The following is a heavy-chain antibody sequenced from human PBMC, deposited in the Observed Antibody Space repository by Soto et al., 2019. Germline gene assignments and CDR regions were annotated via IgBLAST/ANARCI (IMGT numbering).Heavy chain of an antibody. V-gene: IGHV3-30*03. J-gene: IGHJ6*02. CDR3: ARTGLDCSSSGGGAASYYYYYYGMDV. CDR2: ISYDGSNK. D-gene: IGHD6-6*01. Sequence: PGGSLRLSCADSGFTFSNYGMHWVRQAPGKGLEWVAVISYDGSNKYYADYVKGRFTISRDNSKNTLCLQMNSLRAEDTAFYFWARTGLDCSSSGGGAASYYYYYYGMDVWGQGTTVTVSS. CDR1: GFTFSNYG.